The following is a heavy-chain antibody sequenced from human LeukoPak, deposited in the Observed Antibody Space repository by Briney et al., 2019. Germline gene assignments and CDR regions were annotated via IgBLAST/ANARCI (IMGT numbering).Heavy chain of an antibody. J-gene: IGHJ5*02. D-gene: IGHD3-10*01. CDR2: INHSGST. Sequence: SETLSLTCAVYGGSFSGYYWSWIRQPPGKGLEWIGEINHSGSTNYNPSLTSRVTISVDTSKNQFSLKLSSVTAADTAVYYCARDIRKWYYYGTFDPWGQGTLVTVSS. CDR1: GGSFSGYY. CDR3: ARDIRKWYYYGTFDP. V-gene: IGHV4-34*01.